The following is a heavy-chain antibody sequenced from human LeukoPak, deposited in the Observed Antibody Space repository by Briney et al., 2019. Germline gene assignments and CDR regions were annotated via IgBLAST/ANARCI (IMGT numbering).Heavy chain of an antibody. Sequence: SETLSLTCPVFGGSISSYYWSWLRPPPAKGLAWIGYLSKSGNTNYSPPLKSRVTIFGDTAKNQFFLKLSSVTAADTAVYYCARARYVNSFYAFDIWGQGTLVTVSS. CDR3: ARARYVNSFYAFDI. CDR2: LSKSGNT. J-gene: IGHJ3*02. D-gene: IGHD3-9*01. V-gene: IGHV4-59*01. CDR1: GGSISSYY.